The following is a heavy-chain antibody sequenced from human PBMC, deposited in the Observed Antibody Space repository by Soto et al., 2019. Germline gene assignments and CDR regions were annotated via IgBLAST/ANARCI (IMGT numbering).Heavy chain of an antibody. D-gene: IGHD6-19*01. CDR3: AKRIAVGPRGHYYGMDV. CDR2: IIPIFGTA. CDR1: GGTFSSYA. Sequence: SVKVSCKASGGTFSSYAISWLRQSPGQGLEWMGGIIPIFGTANYAQKFQGRVTITADESTSTAYMELSSLRSEDTAVYYCAKRIAVGPRGHYYGMDVWGQGTTVTVSS. V-gene: IGHV1-69*13. J-gene: IGHJ6*02.